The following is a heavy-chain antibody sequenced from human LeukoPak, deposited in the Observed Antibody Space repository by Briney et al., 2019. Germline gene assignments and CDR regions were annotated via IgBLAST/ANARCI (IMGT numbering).Heavy chain of an antibody. CDR2: FDPEDGET. V-gene: IGHV1-24*01. D-gene: IGHD2-21*02. J-gene: IGHJ4*02. Sequence: GASVKVSCKVSGYTLTELSMHWVRQAPGKGLEWVGGFDPEDGETIYAQKFQGRVTMTEDTSTDTAYMELSSLRSEDTAVYYCATRDSARYYFDYWGQGTLVTVSS. CDR1: GYTLTELS. CDR3: ATRDSARYYFDY.